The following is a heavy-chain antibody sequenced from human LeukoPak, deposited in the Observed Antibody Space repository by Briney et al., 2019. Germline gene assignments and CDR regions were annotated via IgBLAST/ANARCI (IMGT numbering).Heavy chain of an antibody. CDR1: GYSFTSYW. CDR3: ARRVRTPYGSGSEGLDY. J-gene: IGHJ4*02. Sequence: GESLKISCKGSGYSFTSYWIGWVRQLPGKGLEWMGIIYPGDSDTRYSPSFQGQVTISADKSISTAYLQWSSLKASDTAMYYCARRVRTPYGSGSEGLDYWGQGTLVTVSS. V-gene: IGHV5-51*01. D-gene: IGHD3-10*01. CDR2: IYPGDSDT.